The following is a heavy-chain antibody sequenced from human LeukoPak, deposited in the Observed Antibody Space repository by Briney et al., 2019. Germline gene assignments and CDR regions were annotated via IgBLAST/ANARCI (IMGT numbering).Heavy chain of an antibody. CDR1: AHIFRSYW. V-gene: IGHV3-7*01. J-gene: IGHJ4*02. CDR2: INQEGSEK. CDR3: ARERDGRFFDY. Sequence: GGSPRLSCALSAHIFRSYWMSWVRQAPGKGLEWVANINQEGSEKYFVDSVKGRFTISRDNAKNSLHLQMNTLRAEDTAVYYCARERDGRFFDYWGQGTLVTVSS. D-gene: IGHD5-24*01.